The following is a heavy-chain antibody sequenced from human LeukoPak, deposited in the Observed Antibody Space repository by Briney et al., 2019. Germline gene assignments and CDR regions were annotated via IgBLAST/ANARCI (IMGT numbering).Heavy chain of an antibody. CDR1: GFTFSSYG. D-gene: IGHD6-19*01. CDR2: ISYDESNK. CDR3: AKDRRSSGWLDWFDP. J-gene: IGHJ5*02. Sequence: GGSLRLSCAASGFTFSSYGMHWVRQAPGKGLEWVAVISYDESNKYYADSVKGRFTISRDNSKNTLYLQMNSLRAEDTAVYYCAKDRRSSGWLDWFDPWGQGTLVTVSS. V-gene: IGHV3-30*18.